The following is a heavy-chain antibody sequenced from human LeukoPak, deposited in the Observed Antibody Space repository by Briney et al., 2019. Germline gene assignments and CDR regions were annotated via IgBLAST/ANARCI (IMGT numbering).Heavy chain of an antibody. CDR3: ARSPNYKGYFDY. CDR2: ISSSGSTI. V-gene: IGHV3-48*03. CDR1: GFTFSSYE. J-gene: IGHJ4*02. D-gene: IGHD3-10*01. Sequence: GGSLRLSCAASGFTFSSYEMNWVRQAPGKGLEWVSYISSSGSTIYYADSVMGRFTISRDNAKNPLYLQMNSLRPEDTAVYYCARSPNYKGYFDYWGRGTLVTVSS.